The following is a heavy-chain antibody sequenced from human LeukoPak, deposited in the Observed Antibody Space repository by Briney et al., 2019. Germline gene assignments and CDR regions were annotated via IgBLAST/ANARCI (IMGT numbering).Heavy chain of an antibody. CDR1: GYTFTSYD. D-gene: IGHD1-26*01. J-gene: IGHJ4*02. V-gene: IGHV1-8*03. CDR3: ARLGGSFREVGDDY. Sequence: ASVKVSCKASGYTFTSYDINWVRQAPGQGLEWMGWMNPNSGNTGYAQKFQGRVTITRNTSISTAYMELSSLRSEDTAVYYCARLGGSFREVGDDYWGQGTLVTVSS. CDR2: MNPNSGNT.